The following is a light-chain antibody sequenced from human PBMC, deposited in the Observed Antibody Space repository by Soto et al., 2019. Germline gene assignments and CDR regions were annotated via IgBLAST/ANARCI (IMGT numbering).Light chain of an antibody. V-gene: IGLV2-23*01. CDR1: SSDVGSYNL. J-gene: IGLJ1*01. CDR2: AGT. Sequence: QSALTQPASVSGSPGQSITISCTGTSSDVGSYNLVSWYQQHPGKTPRLMIYAGTQRPSGVSNRFSGSKSGNTASLTISGLQAEDEADYYCCSYAGSSTYVFGTGTKLTVL. CDR3: CSYAGSSTYV.